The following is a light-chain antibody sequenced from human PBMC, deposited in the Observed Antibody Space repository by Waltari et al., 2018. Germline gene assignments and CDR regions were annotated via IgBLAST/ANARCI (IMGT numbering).Light chain of an antibody. J-gene: IGLJ1*01. CDR2: EVS. V-gene: IGLV2-8*01. CDR3: SSYAGSNNPYV. CDR1: SSDVGGYNY. Sequence: QSALTQPPSASGSPGQSVTISCTGTSSDVGGYNYVSWYQQHPGKAPKLMIYEVSKRPSGVPDSFSGSKSGNTASLTGSGLQAEDEADYYCSSYAGSNNPYVFGTGTKVTVL.